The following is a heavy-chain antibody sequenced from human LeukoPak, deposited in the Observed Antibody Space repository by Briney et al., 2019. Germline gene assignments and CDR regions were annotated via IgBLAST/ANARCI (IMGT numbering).Heavy chain of an antibody. CDR2: IIPFLDTS. CDR1: GGTFSNYA. D-gene: IGHD5-12*01. V-gene: IGHV1-69*05. Sequence: GASVKVSCKASGGTFSNYALSWVRQAPGQGLEWMGAIIPFLDTSNYPPKFQDRVTITTDESTSTAYMELSSLRSDDTAVYYCARAQAENYDWPLDLWGQGTLVTVSS. J-gene: IGHJ5*02. CDR3: ARAQAENYDWPLDL.